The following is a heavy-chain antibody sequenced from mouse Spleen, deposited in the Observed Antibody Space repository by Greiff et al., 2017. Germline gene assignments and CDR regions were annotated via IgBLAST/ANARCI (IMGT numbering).Heavy chain of an antibody. Sequence: QVQLKESGAELARPGASVKLSCKASGYTFTSYGISWVKQRTGQGLEWIGEIYPRSGNTYYNEKFKGKATLTADKSSSTAYMGLRSLTSEDSAVYFCARSGYYYGSSSAWFAYWGQGTLVTVSA. V-gene: IGHV1-81*01. J-gene: IGHJ3*01. CDR3: ARSGYYYGSSSAWFAY. D-gene: IGHD1-1*01. CDR1: GYTFTSYG. CDR2: IYPRSGNT.